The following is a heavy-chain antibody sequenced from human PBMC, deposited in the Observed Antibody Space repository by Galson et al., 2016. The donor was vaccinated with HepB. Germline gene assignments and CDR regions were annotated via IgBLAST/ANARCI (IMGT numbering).Heavy chain of an antibody. CDR2: INAGNGNT. CDR3: ARSITIFGVVDGS. CDR1: GITFSRSA. D-gene: IGHD3-3*01. Sequence: SVKVSCKASGITFSRSAIHWLRQAPGQRLEWMGWINAGNGNTNISQKFQGRVTFTSDTSASTAYMEVRSLRSEDTAVYYCARSITIFGVVDGSWGQGTLVTVSS. J-gene: IGHJ5*02. V-gene: IGHV1-3*01.